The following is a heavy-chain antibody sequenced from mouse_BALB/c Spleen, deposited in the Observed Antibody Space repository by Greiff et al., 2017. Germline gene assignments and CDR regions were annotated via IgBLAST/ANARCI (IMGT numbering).Heavy chain of an antibody. CDR2: ISSGGST. CDR1: GFTFSSYA. V-gene: IGHV5-6-5*01. CDR3: ARGRFYYGVDY. Sequence: EVKVEESGGGLVKPGGSLKLSCAASGFTFSSYAMSWVRQTPEKRLEWVASISSGGSTYYPDSVKGRFTISRDNARNILYLQMSSLRSEDTAMYYCARGRFYYGVDYWGQGTTLTVSS. D-gene: IGHD1-2*01. J-gene: IGHJ2*01.